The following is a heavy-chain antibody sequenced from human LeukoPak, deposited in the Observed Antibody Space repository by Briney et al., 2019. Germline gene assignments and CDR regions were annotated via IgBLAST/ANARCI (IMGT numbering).Heavy chain of an antibody. V-gene: IGHV4-39*07. CDR3: ARDRMIDYALDAFDI. Sequence: PSETLSLTCTVSGGSISSSSYYWGWIRQPPGKGLEWIGSIYYSGSTYYNPSLKSRVTISVDTSKNQFSLKLSSVTAADTAVYYCARDRMIDYALDAFDIWGQGTMVTVSS. D-gene: IGHD3-22*01. CDR2: IYYSGST. CDR1: GGSISSSSYY. J-gene: IGHJ3*02.